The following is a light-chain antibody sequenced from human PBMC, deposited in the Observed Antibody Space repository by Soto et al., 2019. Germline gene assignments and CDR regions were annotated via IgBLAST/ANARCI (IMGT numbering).Light chain of an antibody. V-gene: IGLV1-44*01. CDR2: LND. CDR3: AAWDDSLNGPV. CDR1: SSNIGRNT. J-gene: IGLJ3*02. Sequence: QPVLTQPPSASGTPGQRVTISCSGSSSNIGRNTVNWYQLLPGTAPKLLIYLNDQRPSGVPDRFSGSKSGTSASLAISGLQSEDEADYYCAAWDDSLNGPVFGGGTKLTVL.